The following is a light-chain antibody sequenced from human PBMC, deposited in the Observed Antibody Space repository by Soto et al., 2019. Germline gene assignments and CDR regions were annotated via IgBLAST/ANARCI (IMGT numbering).Light chain of an antibody. CDR1: SGSIASNY. CDR2: EDN. V-gene: IGLV6-57*03. Sequence: NFMLTQPHSVSESPGKTVIISCTRSSGSIASNYVQWYQQRPGSAPTFVIYEDNQRPSGVPDRFSGSVDSSSNSASLTISGLKTEDEADYYCHSYESNNVVFGGGTKLTVL. CDR3: HSYESNNVV. J-gene: IGLJ3*02.